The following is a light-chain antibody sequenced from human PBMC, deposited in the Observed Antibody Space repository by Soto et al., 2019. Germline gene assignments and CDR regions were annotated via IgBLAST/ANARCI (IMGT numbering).Light chain of an antibody. V-gene: IGLV2-8*01. CDR2: EVS. CDR3: SSYTGSNNIVV. Sequence: QSALTQPPSASGSPGQSVTISCTGTSSDVGGYNYVSWYQQHPGKAPKLMIYEVSKRPSGVPDRFSGSKSGNTASLTVSGRQAEDEADYYGSSYTGSNNIVVFGGGTKLTV. J-gene: IGLJ2*01. CDR1: SSDVGGYNY.